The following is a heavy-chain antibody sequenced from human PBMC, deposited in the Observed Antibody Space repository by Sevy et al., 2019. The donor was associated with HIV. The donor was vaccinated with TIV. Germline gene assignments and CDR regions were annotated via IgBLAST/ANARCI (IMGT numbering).Heavy chain of an antibody. Sequence: GGSLRLSCAASGFTFSTSTMNWVRQAPGKGLEWVSLMTSSGSYILYADSVKGRFTTSRDNAKNSVFLQMNSLRVEVTAVYYCVRDGWNYWGQGTLVTVSS. D-gene: IGHD2-15*01. CDR1: GFTFSTST. J-gene: IGHJ4*02. CDR2: MTSSGSYI. CDR3: VRDGWNY. V-gene: IGHV3-21*01.